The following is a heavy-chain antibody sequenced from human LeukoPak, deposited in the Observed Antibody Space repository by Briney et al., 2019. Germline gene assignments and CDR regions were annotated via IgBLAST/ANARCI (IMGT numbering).Heavy chain of an antibody. D-gene: IGHD1/OR15-1a*01. CDR2: ISASGSST. V-gene: IGHV3-23*01. J-gene: IGHJ4*02. CDR3: AKRRGEQSVEQRYLDY. CDR1: GFTFSSYV. Sequence: GGSLRLSCAASGFTFSSYVMSWVRQAPGKGLEWVSAISASGSSTYYAYSVKGRFTISRDNSKNTLYLQMNSLRAEDTAVYYCAKRRGEQSVEQRYLDYWGQGTLVPVSS.